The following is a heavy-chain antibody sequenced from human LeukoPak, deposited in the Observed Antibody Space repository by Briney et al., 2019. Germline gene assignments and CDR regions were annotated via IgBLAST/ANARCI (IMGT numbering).Heavy chain of an antibody. D-gene: IGHD6-13*01. CDR3: VKEEASASSSSWYGYYYYYMDV. V-gene: IGHV3-23*01. J-gene: IGHJ6*03. CDR2: ISGSGGST. CDR1: GFTFSSYA. Sequence: PWGSLRLSCAASGFTFSSYAMSWVRQAPGKGLEWVSAISGSGGSTYYADSVKGRFTISRDNSKNTLYLQMNSLRAEDTAVYYCVKEEASASSSSWYGYYYYYMDVWGKGTTVTVSS.